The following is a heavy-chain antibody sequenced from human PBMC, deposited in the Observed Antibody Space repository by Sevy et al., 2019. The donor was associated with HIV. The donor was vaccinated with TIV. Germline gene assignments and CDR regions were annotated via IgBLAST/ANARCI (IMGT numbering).Heavy chain of an antibody. J-gene: IGHJ5*01. D-gene: IGHD1-1*01. Sequence: GESLRLSCSASGFTFRSFSMHWVRQAPGKGLEWVAAIWYDGRTKQYADSVKGRFTISRDNSKNMLSLEMNSLRAEDTGLYFCARDSARVIVPTAGFDSWGQGTVVTVSS. CDR3: ARDSARVIVPTAGFDS. CDR1: GFTFRSFS. V-gene: IGHV3-33*01. CDR2: IWYDGRTK.